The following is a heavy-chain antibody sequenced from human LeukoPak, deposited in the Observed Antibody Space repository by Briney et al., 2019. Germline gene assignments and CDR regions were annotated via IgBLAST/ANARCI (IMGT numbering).Heavy chain of an antibody. CDR3: AKDLMVRGVIPNPMDV. Sequence: GGSLRLSCAASGFTFSNYWIHWVRQAPGKGLVWVSRINNDGSHTIYADSVKGRFTISRDNAKNTLSLQMDSLRAEDTAVYYCAKDLMVRGVIPNPMDVWGKGTTVTVSS. J-gene: IGHJ6*03. D-gene: IGHD3-10*01. V-gene: IGHV3-74*01. CDR2: INNDGSHT. CDR1: GFTFSNYW.